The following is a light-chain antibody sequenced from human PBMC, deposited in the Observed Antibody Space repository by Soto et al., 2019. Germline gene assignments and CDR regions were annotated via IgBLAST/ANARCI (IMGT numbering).Light chain of an antibody. J-gene: IGKJ1*01. CDR2: KVS. Sequence: DVVMTQSPLSLPVTLGQPDSISCRSSQSLVYSDGNTYLNWLQQRPGQSPRRLIYKVSNRDAGVQDRFSGSGSGTDFTLKISRVEAEDVGVYYCMKSTHCSWTFGQGTKVEIK. CDR3: MKSTHCSWT. V-gene: IGKV2-30*01. CDR1: QSLVYSDGNTY.